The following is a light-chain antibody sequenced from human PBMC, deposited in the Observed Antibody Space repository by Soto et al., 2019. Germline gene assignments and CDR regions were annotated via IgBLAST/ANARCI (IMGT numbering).Light chain of an antibody. Sequence: EIVLTQSPGTLSLSPGERATLSCRASQSVRSSYLSWYQQKLGQAPRLIIYGVSNRATGIPDRFSGSGSGTYCTLTSSRLESEDFAVYYCHQDGTSPRTFGQGTKVEIK. CDR1: QSVRSSY. CDR2: GVS. CDR3: HQDGTSPRT. V-gene: IGKV3-20*01. J-gene: IGKJ1*01.